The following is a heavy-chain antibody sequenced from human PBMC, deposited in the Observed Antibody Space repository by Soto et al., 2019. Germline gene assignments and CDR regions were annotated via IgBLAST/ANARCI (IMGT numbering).Heavy chain of an antibody. D-gene: IGHD2-21*02. J-gene: IGHJ4*02. V-gene: IGHV3-15*01. CDR2: IKSKADGGTT. CDR1: GFTFSDAW. CDR3: ALHIVVVTAIYNYFVY. Sequence: EVHLVESGGGLVKPGGSLRLSCTASGFTFSDAWMSWVRQAPGEGLEWVGRIKSKADGGTTDYAAPVRGRFTISRDDSKNTLYLQMNSLKTEDPAVYYCALHIVVVTAIYNYFVYWGQGTLVTVSS.